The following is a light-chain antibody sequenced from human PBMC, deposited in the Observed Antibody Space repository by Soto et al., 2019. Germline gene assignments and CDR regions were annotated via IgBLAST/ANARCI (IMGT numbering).Light chain of an antibody. CDR3: QQYGSSSWT. Sequence: EIVLTQSPGTLSLSPGERATLSCRASQSVSSTYLAWYQQKPGQAPRLLNYGASSRATGTPDRFSGSGSGTDFTLTISRLEPEDFAVYYCQQYGSSSWTFGQGTKVEIK. V-gene: IGKV3-20*01. CDR2: GAS. J-gene: IGKJ1*01. CDR1: QSVSSTY.